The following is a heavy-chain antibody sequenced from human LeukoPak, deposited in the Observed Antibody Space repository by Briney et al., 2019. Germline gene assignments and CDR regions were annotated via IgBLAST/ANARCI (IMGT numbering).Heavy chain of an antibody. J-gene: IGHJ4*02. V-gene: IGHV4-31*01. D-gene: IGHD2-2*01. CDR3: ARAYCTSTTCWGYFDY. CDR1: GGSISSGGYY. Sequence: SQTLSLTCTVSGGSISSGGYYWSWIRQHPGKGLEWIGYIYYSGSTYYNPSLKSQVTISVDTSKNQFSLKVNSVTAADTAVYYCARAYCTSTTCWGYFDYWGQGTLVTVSS. CDR2: IYYSGST.